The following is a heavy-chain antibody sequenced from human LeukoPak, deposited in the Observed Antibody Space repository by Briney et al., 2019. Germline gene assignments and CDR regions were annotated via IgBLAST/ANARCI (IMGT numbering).Heavy chain of an antibody. Sequence: GGSLRLSCAASGFTFSSYSMNWVRQAPGEGLEWVSYISSSSRTIYYADSVKGRFTISRDNAKNTLHLQMSSLRPEDTAVYFCVKRGRTSDYAYDYWGQGPLVTVSS. J-gene: IGHJ4*02. CDR1: GFTFSSYS. V-gene: IGHV3-48*01. CDR3: VKRGRTSDYAYDY. CDR2: ISSSSRTI. D-gene: IGHD4-17*01.